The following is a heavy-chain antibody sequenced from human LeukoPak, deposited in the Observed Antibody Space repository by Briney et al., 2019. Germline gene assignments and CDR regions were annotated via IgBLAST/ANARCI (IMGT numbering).Heavy chain of an antibody. J-gene: IGHJ4*02. V-gene: IGHV1-2*02. Sequence: ASVKVSCKASGYTFTGYYMHWVRQAPGQGLEWMGWINPNSGGTNYAQKFQGRVTMTRDTSISTAYMELSRLRSDDTAVYYCARDQGYCSSTSCYWPYWGQGTLVTVSS. CDR2: INPNSGGT. D-gene: IGHD2-2*01. CDR1: GYTFTGYY. CDR3: ARDQGYCSSTSCYWPY.